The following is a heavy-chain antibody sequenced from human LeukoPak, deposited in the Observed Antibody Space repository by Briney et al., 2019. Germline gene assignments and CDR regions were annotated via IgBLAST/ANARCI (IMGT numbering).Heavy chain of an antibody. CDR1: GGSISSYY. V-gene: IGHV4-59*04. Sequence: SETLSLTCTVSGGSISSYYWSGIRQPPGKGLEWIGNIYNSGSTYYNPSLKSRVTISVDTSKNQFSLKLSSVTAADTAVYYCARQAYSSNLGWFDPWGQGTLVTVSS. J-gene: IGHJ5*02. CDR3: ARQAYSSNLGWFDP. D-gene: IGHD6-13*01. CDR2: IYNSGST.